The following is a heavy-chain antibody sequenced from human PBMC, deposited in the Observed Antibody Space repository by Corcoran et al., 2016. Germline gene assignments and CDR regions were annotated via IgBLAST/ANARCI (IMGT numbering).Heavy chain of an antibody. CDR1: GGTFSSYA. J-gene: IGHJ6*02. D-gene: IGHD3-10*01. CDR3: TRLPHYYGSGTDLYYYGMDV. CDR2: IIPIFGTA. V-gene: IGHV1-69*01. Sequence: QVQLVQSGAEVKKPGSSVKVSCKASGGTFSSYAISWVRQAPGQGLEWMGGIIPIFGTANYAQKFQGRVTITADESTSTAYMELSSLRSEDTAVYYCTRLPHYYGSGTDLYYYGMDVWGQWTTVTVSS.